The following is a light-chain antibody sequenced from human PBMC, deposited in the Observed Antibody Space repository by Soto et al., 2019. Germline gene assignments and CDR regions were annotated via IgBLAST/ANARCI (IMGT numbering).Light chain of an antibody. CDR3: QRYKSAPT. J-gene: IGKJ3*01. CDR2: AAS. V-gene: IGKV1-27*01. Sequence: DIQMTQSPSSLSASVGDRVTITCRASQGISNYLAWYQQKPGKVPKLLIYAASTLQSGVPSRFSGSGSGTDFTLTISSQQPEDVATYYCQRYKSAPTFGPGTKVDIK. CDR1: QGISNY.